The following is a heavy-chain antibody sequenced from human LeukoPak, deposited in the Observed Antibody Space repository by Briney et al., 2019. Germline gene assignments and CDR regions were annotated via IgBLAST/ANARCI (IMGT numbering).Heavy chain of an antibody. CDR3: TPNYIVVVTAAGFDP. CDR2: IKSKTDGGTT. Sequence: GGSLRLSCAASGFTFSNAWMSWVRQAPGKGLEWVGRIKSKTDGGTTDYAAPVKGRFTISRDDSKNTLYLQMNSLKTEDTAVYYCTPNYIVVVTAAGFDPWGQGTLVTVSS. CDR1: GFTFSNAW. D-gene: IGHD2-2*01. J-gene: IGHJ5*02. V-gene: IGHV3-15*01.